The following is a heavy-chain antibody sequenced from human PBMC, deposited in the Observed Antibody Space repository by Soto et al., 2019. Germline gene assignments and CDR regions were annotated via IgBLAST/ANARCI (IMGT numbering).Heavy chain of an antibody. J-gene: IGHJ3*02. CDR2: INHSGST. D-gene: IGHD2-2*02. V-gene: IGHV4-34*01. CDR1: GGSFSGYY. CDR3: ARGHSPLGYCSSTSCYTGGAFDI. Sequence: QVQLQQWGAGLLKPSETLSLTCAVYGGSFSGYYWSWIRQPPGKGLEWIGEINHSGSTNYNPSLKSRVTISVDTSKNQFSLKLSSVTAADTAVYYCARGHSPLGYCSSTSCYTGGAFDIWGQGTMVTVSS.